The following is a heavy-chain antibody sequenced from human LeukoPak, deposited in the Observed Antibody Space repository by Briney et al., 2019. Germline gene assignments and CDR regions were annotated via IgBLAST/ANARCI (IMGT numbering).Heavy chain of an antibody. CDR2: ISYDGSNK. J-gene: IGHJ4*02. Sequence: GGSLRLSCAASGFTFSSYAMHWVRQAPGKGLEWVAVISYDGSNKYYADSVKGRFTISRDNSKNTLYLQMNSLRAEDTAVYYCARSHYYDSSGLFDYWGQGTLVTVSS. CDR1: GFTFSSYA. V-gene: IGHV3-30*04. CDR3: ARSHYYDSSGLFDY. D-gene: IGHD3-22*01.